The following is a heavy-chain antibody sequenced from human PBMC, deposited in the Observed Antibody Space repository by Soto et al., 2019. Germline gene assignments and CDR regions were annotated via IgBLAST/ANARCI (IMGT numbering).Heavy chain of an antibody. CDR3: AREGSNNWFDP. Sequence: SETLSLTCNASGGSISSYYWSWIRQPPGKGLEWIGYIYYSGSTNYNPSLKSRVTISVDTSKNQFSLKLTSVTAADTAVYFCAREGSNNWFDPWGQGTRVTVSS. V-gene: IGHV4-59*12. J-gene: IGHJ5*02. CDR1: GGSISSYY. CDR2: IYYSGST.